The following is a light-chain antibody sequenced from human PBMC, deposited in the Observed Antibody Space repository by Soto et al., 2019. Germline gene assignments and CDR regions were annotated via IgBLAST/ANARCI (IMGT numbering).Light chain of an antibody. CDR1: SSDIGGYNR. CDR3: TSFTSSNTWV. J-gene: IGLJ3*02. Sequence: QSALTQPASVSGSPGQSITISCTGTSSDIGGYNRVSWSQQHPGEAPKLMIYEVTNRPSGVSNRFSGSKSGNTASLTISGLQPEDEAHYYCTSFTSSNTWVFGGGTKVTVL. V-gene: IGLV2-14*03. CDR2: EVT.